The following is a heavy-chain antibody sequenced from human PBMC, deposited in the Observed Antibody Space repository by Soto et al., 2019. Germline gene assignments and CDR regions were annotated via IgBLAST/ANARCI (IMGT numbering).Heavy chain of an antibody. J-gene: IGHJ4*02. CDR3: ARVSVAGTRFDY. V-gene: IGHV4-4*02. D-gene: IGHD6-19*01. Sequence: QVQLQESGPGLVKPSGTLSLTCAVSGGSISSSNWWSWVRQPPGKGLEWIGEIYHSGSTNYNPSPKGPFTITVDKSKSQLSLKLSSVTAADTAVYYCARVSVAGTRFDYWGQGTLVTVSS. CDR2: IYHSGST. CDR1: GGSISSSNW.